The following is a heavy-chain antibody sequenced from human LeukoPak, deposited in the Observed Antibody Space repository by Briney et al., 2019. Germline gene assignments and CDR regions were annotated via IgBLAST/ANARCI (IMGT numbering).Heavy chain of an antibody. Sequence: GASVKVSCKASGGTFSSYAISWVRQAPGQGLEWMGRIIPILGIANYAQKFQGRVTITADKSTSTAYMELSSLRSDDTAVYYCARLNYDFWSGYSDYFDYWGQGTLVTVSS. J-gene: IGHJ4*02. CDR3: ARLNYDFWSGYSDYFDY. CDR2: IIPILGIA. CDR1: GGTFSSYA. V-gene: IGHV1-69*04. D-gene: IGHD3-3*01.